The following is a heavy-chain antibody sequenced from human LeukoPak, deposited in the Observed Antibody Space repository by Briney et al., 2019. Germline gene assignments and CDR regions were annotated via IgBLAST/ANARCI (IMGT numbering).Heavy chain of an antibody. D-gene: IGHD5-18*01. CDR1: GFTFSSYA. J-gene: IGHJ4*02. Sequence: GGSLRLSCAASGFTFSSYAMSWVRQAPGKGLEWVSAISNSGDSTNYADSVKGRFTISRDNAKNSLYLQMNSLRAEDTAVYYCARAYSYGYFDYWGQGTLVTVSS. CDR2: ISNSGDST. V-gene: IGHV3-23*01. CDR3: ARAYSYGYFDY.